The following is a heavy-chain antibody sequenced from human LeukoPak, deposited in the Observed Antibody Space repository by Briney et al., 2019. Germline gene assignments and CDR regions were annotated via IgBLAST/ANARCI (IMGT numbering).Heavy chain of an antibody. CDR1: GFTFSDYN. V-gene: IGHV3-20*04. Sequence: PGGSLRLSCAASGFTFSDYNMSWVRQAPGKGLEWVPGINWNGGSTGYADSVKGRFTISRDNAKNSLYLHMNTLRAEDTAVYYCARGGQAGTGDLWGQGTLVTVSS. J-gene: IGHJ5*02. CDR3: ARGGQAGTGDL. D-gene: IGHD3-10*01. CDR2: INWNGGST.